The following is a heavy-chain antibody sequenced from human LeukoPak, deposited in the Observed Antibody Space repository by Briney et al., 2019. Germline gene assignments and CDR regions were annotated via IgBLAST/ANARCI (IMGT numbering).Heavy chain of an antibody. J-gene: IGHJ6*02. CDR3: APLTISDPPYGMDV. Sequence: SETLSLTCTVSGGSLSSSRDYWGWVRQPPGEGLEWIGSIYYSGSTYYIPSLKRRVTISVDTSKNQFSLKLSSVTAADTAVYYCAPLTISDPPYGMDVWGQGTTVTVSS. D-gene: IGHD3-3*01. CDR2: IYYSGST. CDR1: GGSLSSSRDY. V-gene: IGHV4-39*01.